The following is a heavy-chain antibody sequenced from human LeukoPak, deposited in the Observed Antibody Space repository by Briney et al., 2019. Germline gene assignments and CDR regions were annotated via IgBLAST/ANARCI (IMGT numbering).Heavy chain of an antibody. D-gene: IGHD3-16*01. Sequence: GGSLRLSCAASGFTFSSYGMHWVRQAPGKGLEWVAFIRYDGSNKYYADSVKGRFTISRDNAKNSLYLQMNSLRAEDTAVYYCARGGNQGYYFDYWGQGTLVTVSS. V-gene: IGHV3-30*02. J-gene: IGHJ4*02. CDR3: ARGGNQGYYFDY. CDR1: GFTFSSYG. CDR2: IRYDGSNK.